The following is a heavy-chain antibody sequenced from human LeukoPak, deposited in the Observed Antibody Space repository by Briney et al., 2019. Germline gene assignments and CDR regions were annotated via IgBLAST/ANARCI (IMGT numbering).Heavy chain of an antibody. CDR2: ISGSGGST. CDR3: AKDRGRYYDSSGYYWGYYFDS. CDR1: GFTFSSYA. V-gene: IGHV3-23*01. J-gene: IGHJ4*02. Sequence: PGGSLRLSCAASGFTFSSYAMSWVRQAPGKGLEWVSAISGSGGSTYYAVSVKGRFTISRDNSKNTLYLQMSSLRAEDTAVYYCAKDRGRYYDSSGYYWGYYFDSWGQGILVTVST. D-gene: IGHD3-22*01.